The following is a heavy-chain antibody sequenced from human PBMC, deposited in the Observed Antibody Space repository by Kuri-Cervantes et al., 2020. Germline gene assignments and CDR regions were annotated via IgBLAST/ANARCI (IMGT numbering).Heavy chain of an antibody. CDR3: ARGTDGTWLQSAYFDY. J-gene: IGHJ4*02. V-gene: IGHV1-2*02. CDR1: GYTFTSYA. D-gene: IGHD5-24*01. CDR2: INPNSGGT. Sequence: ASVKVSCKASGYTFTSYAMHWVRQAPGQGLEWMGWINPNSGGTNCAQKVQGRITMTRDTSISTAYMELNRLRSDDTAVYYCARGTDGTWLQSAYFDYWGQGTLVTVSS.